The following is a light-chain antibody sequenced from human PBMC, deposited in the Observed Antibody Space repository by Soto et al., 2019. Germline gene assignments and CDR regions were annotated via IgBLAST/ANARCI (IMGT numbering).Light chain of an antibody. Sequence: EIVLTQSKRSLSFSTWERGTLFCRASQSVSSSYLAWYQQKPGQAPRLLIYDTSTRATGVPARFSGSRSGPEFTLTINSLQSEDFAIYYCQQYNNWPTWTFGQGAKVDI. CDR2: DTS. V-gene: IGKV3-15*01. CDR1: QSVSSSY. CDR3: QQYNNWPTWT. J-gene: IGKJ1*01.